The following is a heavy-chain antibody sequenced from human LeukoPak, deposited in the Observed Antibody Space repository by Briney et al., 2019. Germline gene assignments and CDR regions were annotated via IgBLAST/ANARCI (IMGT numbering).Heavy chain of an antibody. D-gene: IGHD6-19*01. CDR2: IRYDGSNK. CDR1: GFTFSSYG. J-gene: IGHJ4*02. CDR3: AKDHKQWQGYFDY. V-gene: IGHV3-30*02. Sequence: PGGSLRLSCAASGFTFSSYGMHWVRQAPGKGLEWVTFIRYDGSNKYYADSVKGRFTISRDNSKNTLYLQMNSLTPEDTAVYYCAKDHKQWQGYFDYWGQGTLVTVSS.